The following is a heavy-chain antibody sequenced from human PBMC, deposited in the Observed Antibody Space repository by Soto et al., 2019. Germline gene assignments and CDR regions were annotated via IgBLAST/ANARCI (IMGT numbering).Heavy chain of an antibody. J-gene: IGHJ4*02. V-gene: IGHV4-34*01. CDR1: GGSFSGYY. CDR3: ARGLPRMIRIFDY. D-gene: IGHD3-16*01. Sequence: SETLSLTCAVYGGSFSGYYWSWIRQPPGKGLEWIGEINHSGSTNYNPSLKSRVTISVDTSKNQFSLKLSSVTAADTAVYYCARGLPRMIRIFDYWGQGTLVTVSS. CDR2: INHSGST.